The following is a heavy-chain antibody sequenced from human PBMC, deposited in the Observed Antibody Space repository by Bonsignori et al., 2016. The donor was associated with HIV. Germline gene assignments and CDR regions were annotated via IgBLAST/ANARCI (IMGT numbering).Heavy chain of an antibody. V-gene: IGHV1-8*01. Sequence: WVRQAPGQGLEWMGWMNPNSGNTGYAQKFQGRVTMTRNTSISTAYMELSSLRSEDTAVYYCARGRRVVIATPFYYFDYWGQGTLVTVSS. J-gene: IGHJ4*02. CDR3: ARGRRVVIATPFYYFDY. D-gene: IGHD2-21*01. CDR2: MNPNSGNT.